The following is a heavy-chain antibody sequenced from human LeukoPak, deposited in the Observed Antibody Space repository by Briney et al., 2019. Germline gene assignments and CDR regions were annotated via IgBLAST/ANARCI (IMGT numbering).Heavy chain of an antibody. CDR1: GFTFSNYA. D-gene: IGHD4-17*01. J-gene: IGHJ4*02. CDR3: AKFPPHDYGDFWYFDY. CDR2: LTGRGDSA. Sequence: GGSLRLSCGASGFTFSNYAMYWVRQAPGKGLEWVSGLTGRGDSAYYADSVKGRFTISRDNSKNTLYLEMNSLRADDTAVYYCAKFPPHDYGDFWYFDYWGQGTLVTVSS. V-gene: IGHV3-23*01.